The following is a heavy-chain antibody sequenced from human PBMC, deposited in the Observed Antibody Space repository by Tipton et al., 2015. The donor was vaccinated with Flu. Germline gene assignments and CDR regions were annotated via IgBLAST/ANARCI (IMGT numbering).Heavy chain of an antibody. CDR1: EFIFSTSW. Sequence: SLRLSCAASEFIFSTSWMHWVRQGPGKGLEWVSRINGDGSSTTYADSVKGRFTMSRDNAKDTLYLQMSSLRADDTAVYYCAREGGYCNSATCYKYFQHWGQGTLVTVYS. D-gene: IGHD2-2*02. V-gene: IGHV3-74*01. CDR3: AREGGYCNSATCYKYFQH. J-gene: IGHJ1*01. CDR2: INGDGSST.